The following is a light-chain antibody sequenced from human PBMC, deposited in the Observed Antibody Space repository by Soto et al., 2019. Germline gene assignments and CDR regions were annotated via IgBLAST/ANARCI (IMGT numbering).Light chain of an antibody. CDR2: AAS. CDR3: QQYNKWPLT. CDR1: ESVSNN. J-gene: IGKJ4*01. Sequence: EIVMTQSPATLSVSQGERATLSCRATESVSNNLAWYQQKPAQAPTLLIFAASTRATGIPARFSGSGSGTDFTLTISSLQSEDFAVYYCQQYNKWPLTFGGGTKVEIK. V-gene: IGKV3-15*01.